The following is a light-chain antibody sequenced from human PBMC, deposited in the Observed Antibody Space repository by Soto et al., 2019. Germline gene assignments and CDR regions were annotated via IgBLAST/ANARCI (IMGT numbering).Light chain of an antibody. J-gene: IGLJ3*02. CDR3: CSYTASDLWV. CDR1: SSNIGAGYD. V-gene: IGLV1-40*01. CDR2: AVT. Sequence: QLVLTQPPSVSGAPGQRVTISCTGSSSNIGAGYDVHWYQQLPGTAPKLMISAVTQRPSGVPDRFSGSKSGNTASLTISGLQADDEADYFCCSYTASDLWVFGGGTKVTVL.